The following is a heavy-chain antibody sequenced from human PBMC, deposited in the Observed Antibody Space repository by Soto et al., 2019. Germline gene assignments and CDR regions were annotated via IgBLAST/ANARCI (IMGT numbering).Heavy chain of an antibody. Sequence: PSETLSVTCTVSGGSSSRYYWTWIRQAPGKGLECIGYIHYSGSTTYNPSLQSRVTMSVDTSRNQFSLRLTSGTRADTAVYYCARASGWASSLDYSRQGALVTVSS. CDR2: IHYSGST. V-gene: IGHV4-59*01. D-gene: IGHD6-19*01. CDR1: GGSSSRYY. J-gene: IGHJ4*02. CDR3: ARASGWASSLDY.